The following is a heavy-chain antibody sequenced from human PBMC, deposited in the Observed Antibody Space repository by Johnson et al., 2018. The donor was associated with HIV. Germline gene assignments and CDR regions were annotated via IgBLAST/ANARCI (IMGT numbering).Heavy chain of an antibody. CDR1: GFNFSNYG. J-gene: IGHJ3*02. V-gene: IGHV3-30*02. Sequence: QVQLVESGGGVVQPGGSLRLSCVASGFNFSNYGMHWVRQAPGKGLEWVAFIRYDGNNRNYADSVKGRFSISRDNSKNTLYLQMNSLRAEDTAVDYCARGGEYSSSLYAFDIWGQGTMVTVSS. CDR3: ARGGEYSSSLYAFDI. D-gene: IGHD6-13*01. CDR2: IRYDGNNR.